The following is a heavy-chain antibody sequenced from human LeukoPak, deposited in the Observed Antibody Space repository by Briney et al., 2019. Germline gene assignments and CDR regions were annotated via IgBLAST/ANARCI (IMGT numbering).Heavy chain of an antibody. Sequence: ASVKVSCKVSGYTLTELSMHWVRQAPGKGLEWMGGFDPEDGETIYAQKFQGRVTMTEDTSTDTAYMELSSLRSEDTAVYYCATDPRRMVYATDDAFDIWGQGTMVTVSS. V-gene: IGHV1-24*01. CDR1: GYTLTELS. J-gene: IGHJ3*02. CDR3: ATDPRRMVYATDDAFDI. CDR2: FDPEDGET. D-gene: IGHD2-8*01.